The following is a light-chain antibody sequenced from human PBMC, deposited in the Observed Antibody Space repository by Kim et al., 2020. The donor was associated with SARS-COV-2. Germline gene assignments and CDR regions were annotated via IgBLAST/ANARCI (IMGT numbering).Light chain of an antibody. V-gene: IGKV3-11*01. CDR2: DES. CDR1: QNIDTD. CDR3: QQRNSWPPAVT. J-gene: IGKJ4*01. Sequence: PGERATISCRASQNIDTDLAWYQQRPGQAPRLLVYDESNRATGVPDRFSGSGSGTDFTLTISSLEPEDFSLYYCQQRNSWPPAVTFGGGTKVDIK.